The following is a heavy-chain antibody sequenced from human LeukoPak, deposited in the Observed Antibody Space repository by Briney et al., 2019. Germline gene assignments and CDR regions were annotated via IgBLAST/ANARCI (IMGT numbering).Heavy chain of an antibody. V-gene: IGHV4-38-2*02. J-gene: IGHJ4*02. D-gene: IGHD2-2*02. CDR2: VHHSGTT. CDR1: FPITNGFH. Sequence: PSETLSLTCSVSFPITNGFHWAWIRQPPGKGLEFMGYVHHSGTTYYNPSLNGRPTISVATSKYQFSLSLTSVTVADTAVYYCAKGIPFDFWGQGRLVTVSS. CDR3: AKGIPFDF.